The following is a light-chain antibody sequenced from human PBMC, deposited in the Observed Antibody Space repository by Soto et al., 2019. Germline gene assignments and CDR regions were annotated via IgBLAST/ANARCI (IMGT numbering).Light chain of an antibody. V-gene: IGLV1-40*01. Sequence: QLVLTQPPSVSGAPGQRVTISCTGSSSNIGAGYDVHWYQQLPGTAPKLLIYGNSNRPSGVPDRFSGSKSGTSASLAITGLQAEDEADYYCQSYDSSQSGSVVFGGGTKVTVL. J-gene: IGLJ2*01. CDR2: GNS. CDR3: QSYDSSQSGSVV. CDR1: SSNIGAGYD.